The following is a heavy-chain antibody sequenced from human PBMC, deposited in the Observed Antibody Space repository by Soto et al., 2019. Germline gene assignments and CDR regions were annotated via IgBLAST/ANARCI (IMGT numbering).Heavy chain of an antibody. D-gene: IGHD1-20*01. CDR2: IYWDGDR. CDR3: AHRGPYNSYWDVGWFDP. V-gene: IGHV2-5*02. Sequence: QITLKESGPTLLEPTQTLTLTCSFSGFSLTSSGVGVGWLRQAPGKALECLGIIYWDGDRRYNPSLRQRLTITKDTAKNQVVRTMTHMEPVDTATYYCAHRGPYNSYWDVGWFDPWGQGTLVTVS. CDR1: GFSLTSSGVG. J-gene: IGHJ5*02.